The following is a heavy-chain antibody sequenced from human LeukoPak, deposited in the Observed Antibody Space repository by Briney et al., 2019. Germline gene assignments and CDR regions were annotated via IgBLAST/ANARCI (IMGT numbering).Heavy chain of an antibody. CDR3: ASGGLEWWLYYFDY. D-gene: IGHD3-3*01. V-gene: IGHV3-48*03. Sequence: GGSLRLSSAASGFTFSSYEMNWVRQAPGKGLEWVSYISSSSSPIYYADSVKGRFTISRDNAKNSLYLQMNSLRAEDAAVYYCASGGLEWWLYYFDYWGQGTLVTVSS. J-gene: IGHJ4*02. CDR1: GFTFSSYE. CDR2: ISSSSSPI.